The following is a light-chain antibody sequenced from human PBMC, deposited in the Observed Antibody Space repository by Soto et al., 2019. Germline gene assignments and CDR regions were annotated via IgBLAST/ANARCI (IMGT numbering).Light chain of an antibody. CDR3: QQYNNWPRT. CDR1: QFVGSN. J-gene: IGKJ2*01. Sequence: EIVMTQSPATLSVSPGERATLSCRASQFVGSNLAWYQHKPGQAPRLLIYGASTRATGIPARFRGSGSGTEFTLTISSLQSEDFAVYYCQQYNNWPRTFGQGTKLEIK. CDR2: GAS. V-gene: IGKV3-15*01.